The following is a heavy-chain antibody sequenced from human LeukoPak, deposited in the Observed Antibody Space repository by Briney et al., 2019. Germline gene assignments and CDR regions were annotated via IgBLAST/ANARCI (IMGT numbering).Heavy chain of an antibody. CDR1: GGSFSSYY. CDR2: INHSGGT. Sequence: SETLSLTCALYGGSFSSYYWNWIRQPPGKGLEWIAEINHSGGTNYNPSLKSRVTISVDRSKNQFSLKLTSVTAADTAVYYCASCSSTSCYADYYYYMDVWGKGTTVTISS. CDR3: ASCSSTSCYADYYYYMDV. V-gene: IGHV4-34*01. D-gene: IGHD2-2*01. J-gene: IGHJ6*03.